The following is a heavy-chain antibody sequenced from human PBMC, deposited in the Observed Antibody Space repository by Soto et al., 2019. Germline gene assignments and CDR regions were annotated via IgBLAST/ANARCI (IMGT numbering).Heavy chain of an antibody. CDR3: TTFLYYDFWSGPEGAFDI. V-gene: IGHV3-15*01. J-gene: IGHJ3*02. CDR1: GFTFSNAW. D-gene: IGHD3-3*01. Sequence: PGGSLRLSCAASGFTFSNAWMSWVRQAPGKGLEWVGRIKSKTDGGTTDYAAPVKGRFTISRDDSKNTLYLQMNSLKTEDTAVYYRTTFLYYDFWSGPEGAFDIWGQGTMVTVSS. CDR2: IKSKTDGGTT.